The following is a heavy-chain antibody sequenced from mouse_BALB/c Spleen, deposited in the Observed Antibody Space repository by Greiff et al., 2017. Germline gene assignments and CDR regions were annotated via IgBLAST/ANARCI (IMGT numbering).Heavy chain of an antibody. J-gene: IGHJ4*01. CDR1: GFTFSSYT. CDR2: ISNGGGST. Sequence: EVKLVESGGGLVQPGGSLKLSCAASGFTFSSYTMSWVLQTPEKRLEWVAYISNGGGSTYYPDTVKGRFTISRDNAKNTLYLQMSSLKSEDTAMYYCARRGSSFYDVGAMDYWGQGTSVTISS. CDR3: ARRGSSFYDVGAMDY. D-gene: IGHD2-12*01. V-gene: IGHV5-12-2*01.